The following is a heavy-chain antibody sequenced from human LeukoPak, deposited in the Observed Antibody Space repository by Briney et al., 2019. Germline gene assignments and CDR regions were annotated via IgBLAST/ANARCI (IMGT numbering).Heavy chain of an antibody. CDR3: ASFYCSGGSCYQYSSYYYMDV. V-gene: IGHV4-39*01. CDR2: IYYSGST. Sequence: PSETLSLTCTVSGGSISSRSYYWGWIRQPPGEGLEWIGSIYYSGSTYYNPSLQSRVTISVDTSKNQFSLKLNSVTAADTAVYYCASFYCSGGSCYQYSSYYYMDVWGKGTTVTISS. CDR1: GGSISSRSYY. J-gene: IGHJ6*03. D-gene: IGHD2-15*01.